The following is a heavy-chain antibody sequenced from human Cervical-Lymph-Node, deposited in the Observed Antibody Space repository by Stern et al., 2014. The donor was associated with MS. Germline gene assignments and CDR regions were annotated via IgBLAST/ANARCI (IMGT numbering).Heavy chain of an antibody. J-gene: IGHJ4*02. CDR3: ARDTSSPERSDW. V-gene: IGHV3-53*01. CDR1: GFTVSRDY. CDR2: ITKFVIT. D-gene: IGHD1-1*01. Sequence: VQLVASGGGVIQPGGSLRLSCKASGFTVSRDYMTWVRQAPGKGLEWISLITKFVITFSTASVKCRFTSSRDDSKNPVYLHMTSLRAEDTAMYYCARDTSSPERSDWWGQGTLVTVSS.